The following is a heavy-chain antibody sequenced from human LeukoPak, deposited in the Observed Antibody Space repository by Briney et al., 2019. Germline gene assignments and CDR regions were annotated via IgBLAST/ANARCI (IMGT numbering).Heavy chain of an antibody. D-gene: IGHD2-15*01. V-gene: IGHV3-48*03. CDR2: ISSGGSTR. J-gene: IGHJ6*03. Sequence: GGSLRLSCAASAFAFSSYDMNWVRQAPGKGLEWVSYISSGGSTRYYADSVRRRFTISRDNAKNSLFLQMNSLRAEDTAVYYCARVLRYCSGGNCYSGGLGYMDVWGKGTTVTISS. CDR1: AFAFSSYD. CDR3: ARVLRYCSGGNCYSGGLGYMDV.